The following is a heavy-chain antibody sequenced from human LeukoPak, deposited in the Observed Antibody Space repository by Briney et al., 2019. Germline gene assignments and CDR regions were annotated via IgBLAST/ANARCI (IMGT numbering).Heavy chain of an antibody. Sequence: GASVKVSCKASGGTFSSYAISWVRQAPGQGLEWMGGIIPIFGTASYAQKFQGRVTIYADESTSTAYMELSSLRSEDTAVYFCARDLTMVRGARYRPYNWFGPWGQGTLVTVSP. CDR2: IIPIFGTA. D-gene: IGHD3-10*01. V-gene: IGHV1-69*13. CDR3: ARDLTMVRGARYRPYNWFGP. J-gene: IGHJ5*02. CDR1: GGTFSSYA.